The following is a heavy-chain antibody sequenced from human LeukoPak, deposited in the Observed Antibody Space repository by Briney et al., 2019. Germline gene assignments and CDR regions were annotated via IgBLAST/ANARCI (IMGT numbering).Heavy chain of an antibody. V-gene: IGHV4-4*07. J-gene: IGHJ4*02. D-gene: IGHD3-3*01. CDR1: GDSINNYY. CDR2: INASGRT. Sequence: SETLSLTCTVSGDSINNYYWSWIRQPAGKGLEWIGRINASGRTNYNSALKSRVTMSVDTSKNQFSLKVKSVTAADTAVYYCATRRSFWSGYYYFDYWGQGTLVTVSS. CDR3: ATRRSFWSGYYYFDY.